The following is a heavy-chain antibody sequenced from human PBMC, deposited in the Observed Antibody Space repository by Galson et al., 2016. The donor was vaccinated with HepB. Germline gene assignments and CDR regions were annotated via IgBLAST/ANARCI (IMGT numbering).Heavy chain of an antibody. J-gene: IGHJ4*02. V-gene: IGHV3-30*18. CDR2: ISYDGSNK. CDR1: GFSFRSYG. CDR3: AKALKDYYHSSGFFDY. D-gene: IGHD3-22*01. Sequence: SLRLSCAVSGFSFRSYGMHWVRQAPGKGLEWVAVISYDGSNKFYSDSVKGRVTISRDNSKNTLSLQINSLRVEDTAVYFCAKALKDYYHSSGFFDYWGQGTRVRFSS.